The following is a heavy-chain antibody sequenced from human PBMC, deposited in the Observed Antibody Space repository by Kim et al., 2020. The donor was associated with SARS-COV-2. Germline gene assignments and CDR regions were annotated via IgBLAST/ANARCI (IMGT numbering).Heavy chain of an antibody. CDR1: GYTFTSYG. V-gene: IGHV1-18*01. D-gene: IGHD6-13*01. CDR2: IIAYNGNT. J-gene: IGHJ5*02. CDR3: ARDGYSSSWYWFDP. Sequence: ASVKVSCKASGYTFTSYGISWVRQAPGQGLEWMGWIIAYNGNTNYAQKLQGRVTMTTDTSTSTAYMELRSLRSDDTAVYYCARDGYSSSWYWFDPWGQGTLVTVSS.